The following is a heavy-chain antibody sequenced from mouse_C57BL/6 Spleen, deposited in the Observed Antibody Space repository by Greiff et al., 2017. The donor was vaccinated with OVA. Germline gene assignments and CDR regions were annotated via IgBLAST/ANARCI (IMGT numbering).Heavy chain of an antibody. CDR2: INYDGSST. J-gene: IGHJ1*03. CDR1: GFTFSDYY. Sequence: EVKLMESEGGLVQPGSSMKLSCTASGFTFSDYYMAWVRQVPEKGLEWVANINYDGSSTYYLDSLKSRFIISRDNAKNILYLQMSSLKSEDTATYYCARGGKDWYFDVWGTGTTVTVSS. V-gene: IGHV5-16*01. CDR3: ARGGKDWYFDV.